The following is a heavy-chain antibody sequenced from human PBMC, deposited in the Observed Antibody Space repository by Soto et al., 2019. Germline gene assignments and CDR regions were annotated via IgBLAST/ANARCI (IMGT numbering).Heavy chain of an antibody. J-gene: IGHJ6*02. V-gene: IGHV4-39*02. D-gene: IGHD3-22*01. CDR1: GGSISSSSYY. CDR2: IYYSGST. CDR3: ARDQGYYDKGMDV. Sequence: SETLSLTCTVSGGSISSSSYYWGWIRQPPGKGLEWIGSIYYSGSTYYNPSLKSRVTMTTDTSTSTAYMELRSLRSDDTAVYYCARDQGYYDKGMDVWGQGTTVTVSS.